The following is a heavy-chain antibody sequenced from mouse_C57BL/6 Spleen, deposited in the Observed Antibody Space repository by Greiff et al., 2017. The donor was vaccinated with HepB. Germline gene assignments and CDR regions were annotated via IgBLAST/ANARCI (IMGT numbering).Heavy chain of an antibody. CDR3: ARLGYDGYYIFDY. D-gene: IGHD2-3*01. V-gene: IGHV1-53*01. CDR1: GYTFTSYW. Sequence: QVQLQQPGTELVKPGASVKLSCKASGYTFTSYWMHWVKQRPGQGLEWIGNINPSNGGTNYNEKFKSKATLTVDKSSSTAYMQLSSLTSEDSAVYDCARLGYDGYYIFDYWGQGTTLTVSS. J-gene: IGHJ2*01. CDR2: INPSNGGT.